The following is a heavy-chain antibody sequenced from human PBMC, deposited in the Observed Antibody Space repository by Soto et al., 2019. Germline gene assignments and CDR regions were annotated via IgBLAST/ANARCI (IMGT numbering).Heavy chain of an antibody. D-gene: IGHD6-6*01. Sequence: RVALILSCSASGFPLSNQAMHWVRQAPGKGLEYASEINHNGGTTYYVDSVKGRFTISRDNSKNTLYLQMSSLKVEDTSMYHCVTWGGIEARNLDHWGQGTLVTVSS. CDR3: VTWGGIEARNLDH. V-gene: IGHV3-64D*06. J-gene: IGHJ4*02. CDR2: INHNGGTT. CDR1: GFPLSNQA.